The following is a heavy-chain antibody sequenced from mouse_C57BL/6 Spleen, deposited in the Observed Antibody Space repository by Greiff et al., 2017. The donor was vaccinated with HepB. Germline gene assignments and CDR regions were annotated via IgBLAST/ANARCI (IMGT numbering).Heavy chain of an antibody. D-gene: IGHD2-4*01. CDR1: GYTFTSYT. CDR3: ARVYYDYDGCFAY. Sequence: VKLMESGAELARPGASVKMSCKASGYTFTSYTMHWVKQRPGQGLEWIGYINPSSGYTKYNQKFKDKATLTADKSSSTAYMQLSSLTSEDSAVYYCARVYYDYDGCFAYWGQGTLVTVSA. V-gene: IGHV1-4*01. J-gene: IGHJ3*01. CDR2: INPSSGYT.